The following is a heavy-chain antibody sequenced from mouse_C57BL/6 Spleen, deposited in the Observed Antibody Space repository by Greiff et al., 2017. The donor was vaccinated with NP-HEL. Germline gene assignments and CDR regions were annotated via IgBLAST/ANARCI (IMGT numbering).Heavy chain of an antibody. V-gene: IGHV5-17*01. J-gene: IGHJ1*03. D-gene: IGHD1-1*01. CDR2: ISSGSSTI. Sequence: EVKLQESGGGLVKPGGSLKLSCAASGFTFSDYGMHWVRQAPEKGLEWVAYISSGSSTIYYADTVKGRFTISRDNAKNTLFLQMTSLRSEDTAMYYCARLHYGGYFDVWGTGTTVTVSS. CDR1: GFTFSDYG. CDR3: ARLHYGGYFDV.